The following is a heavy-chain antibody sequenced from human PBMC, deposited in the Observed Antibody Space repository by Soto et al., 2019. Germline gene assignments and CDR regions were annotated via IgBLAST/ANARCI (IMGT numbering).Heavy chain of an antibody. CDR2: IFWDDDK. CDR1: VFSLSTSGVG. J-gene: IGHJ5*02. CDR3: AHCRIGGWFDP. Sequence: QITLKESGPTLAKPTQTLTLTCTSSVFSLSTSGVGVGWIRQPPGKALEGLALIFWDDDKRSSPSLKSRLTITKDTSKNQVVLTMTNMAPVDTATYYCAHCRIGGWFDPWGQGTLVTVSS. D-gene: IGHD3-10*01. V-gene: IGHV2-5*02.